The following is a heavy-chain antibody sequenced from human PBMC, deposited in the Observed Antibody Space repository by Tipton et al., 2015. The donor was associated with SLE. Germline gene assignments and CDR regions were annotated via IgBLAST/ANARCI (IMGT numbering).Heavy chain of an antibody. D-gene: IGHD2-15*01. Sequence: SLRLSCAASGFTFSSYSMNWVRQAPGKGLEWVSSISNSGTYIHYADSVKGRFTISRDNHKNTLYLQMNSLRDEDTAVYYCATHVGNALDYWGQGTLVSVSS. J-gene: IGHJ4*02. CDR3: ATHVGNALDY. CDR2: ISNSGTYI. V-gene: IGHV3-21*01. CDR1: GFTFSSYS.